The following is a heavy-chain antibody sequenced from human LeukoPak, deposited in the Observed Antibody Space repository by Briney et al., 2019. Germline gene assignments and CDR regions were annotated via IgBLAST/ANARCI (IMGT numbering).Heavy chain of an antibody. CDR3: AAYDYYDSRYFDY. V-gene: IGHV4-34*01. D-gene: IGHD3-22*01. CDR2: INHSGST. J-gene: IGHJ4*02. Sequence: SETLSLTCAVYGGSFSGYYWSWIRQPPGKGLEWIGEINHSGSTNYNPSLKSRVTISVDTSKNQFSLKLSSVTAADTAVYYCAAYDYYDSRYFDYWGQGTLVTVSS. CDR1: GGSFSGYY.